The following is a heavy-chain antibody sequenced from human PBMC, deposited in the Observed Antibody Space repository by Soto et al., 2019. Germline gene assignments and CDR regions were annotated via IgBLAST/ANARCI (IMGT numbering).Heavy chain of an antibody. D-gene: IGHD3-16*01. CDR2: SDPSDSYT. CDR3: ARLEGGDPPSYYYYGMDA. Sequence: PGESLKISGKGSRYRFTGCCDSWMRQMPGTGLEWMGGSDPSDSYTNHSPPLQGHVTISADKSISTAYLQWSSLKAPDTAMYYCARLEGGDPPSYYYYGMDACGQGTTVTVAS. CDR1: RYRFTGCC. V-gene: IGHV5-10-1*01. J-gene: IGHJ6*02.